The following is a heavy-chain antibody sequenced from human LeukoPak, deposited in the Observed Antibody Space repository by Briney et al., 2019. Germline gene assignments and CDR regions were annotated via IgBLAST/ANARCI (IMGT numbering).Heavy chain of an antibody. V-gene: IGHV3-11*01. J-gene: IGHJ4*02. Sequence: GGSLRLSCAASGFTFSDYYMTWIRQAPGKGLELISYISSSGSIIYDADSVKGRFTISRDNAKNSLYLQMDSLRAEDTAVYYCAAGVLRYFDWPESFDYWGQGTLVTVSS. D-gene: IGHD3-9*01. CDR1: GFTFSDYY. CDR2: ISSSGSII. CDR3: AAGVLRYFDWPESFDY.